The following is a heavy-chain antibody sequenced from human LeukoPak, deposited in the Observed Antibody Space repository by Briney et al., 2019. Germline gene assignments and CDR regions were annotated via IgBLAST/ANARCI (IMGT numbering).Heavy chain of an antibody. J-gene: IGHJ4*02. D-gene: IGHD3-10*01. CDR2: ISSSGSTI. Sequence: PGGSLRLSCAASGFTFSDYYMSWIRQAPGKGLELVSYISSSGSTIYYADSVKGRFTISRDNAKNSLYLQMNSLRAEDTAVYYCARRQLLWFGELDQAPYYWGQGTLVTVSS. CDR3: ARRQLLWFGELDQAPYY. V-gene: IGHV3-11*01. CDR1: GFTFSDYY.